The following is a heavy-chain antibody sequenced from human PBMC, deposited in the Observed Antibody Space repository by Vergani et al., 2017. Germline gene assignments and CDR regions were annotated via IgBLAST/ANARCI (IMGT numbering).Heavy chain of an antibody. V-gene: IGHV3-33*06. CDR3: VKEGAVVTPAYYYFDY. CDR2: IWYDGSNK. CDR1: GFTFSSYG. Sequence: QVQLVESGGGVVQPGRSLRLSCAASGFTFSSYGMHWVRQAPGKGLEWVAVIWYDGSNKYYADSVKGRFTISRDNSKNTLYLQMSSLRAEDTAVYYCVKEGAVVTPAYYYFDYWGQGTLVTVSS. J-gene: IGHJ4*02. D-gene: IGHD4-23*01.